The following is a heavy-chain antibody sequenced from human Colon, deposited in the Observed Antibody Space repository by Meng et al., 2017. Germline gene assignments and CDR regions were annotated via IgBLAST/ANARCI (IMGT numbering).Heavy chain of an antibody. Sequence: QAWGAGMLNPSEYLSLSWAVYGGSFSGYYWSWIRQPPGKGLEWIGEINHSGSTNYNPSLKSRVTISVDTSKNQFSLKLSSVTAADTAVYYCARGRYSGYLPWGQGTLVTVSS. D-gene: IGHD5-12*01. CDR1: GGSFSGYY. J-gene: IGHJ5*02. CDR3: ARGRYSGYLP. V-gene: IGHV4-34*01. CDR2: INHSGST.